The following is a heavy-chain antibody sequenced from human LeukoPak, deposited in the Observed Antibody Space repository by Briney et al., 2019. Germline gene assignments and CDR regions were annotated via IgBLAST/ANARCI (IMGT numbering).Heavy chain of an antibody. J-gene: IGHJ4*02. CDR3: ARERSSWRDYYFDY. V-gene: IGHV3-30*14. CDR1: AFTFSSSA. CDR2: TSYDESTT. D-gene: IGHD6-13*01. Sequence: GGSLRLSCAASAFTFSSSAMHWVRQAPGKGLEWVAVTSYDESTTHYADSVKGRFTISRDNSKNTLYLQMNSLRAEDTAVYYCARERSSWRDYYFDYWGQGTLVTVSS.